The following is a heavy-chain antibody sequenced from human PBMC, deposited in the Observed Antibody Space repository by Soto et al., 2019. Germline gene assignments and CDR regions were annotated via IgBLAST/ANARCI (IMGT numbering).Heavy chain of an antibody. CDR2: IIPLFRTP. Sequence: QVQLVQSGAEMTEPGSSVKVSCKTSGGTFSSSAISWLRQAPGQGLEWMGGIIPLFRTPDYAQKFQGRVTLAADESKSTAYMELSSLRSEDTAVYYCASGTDRLQLGGNYYYILDVWGQGTTITVSS. V-gene: IGHV1-69*12. CDR3: ASGTDRLQLGGNYYYILDV. CDR1: GGTFSSSA. D-gene: IGHD4-4*01. J-gene: IGHJ6*02.